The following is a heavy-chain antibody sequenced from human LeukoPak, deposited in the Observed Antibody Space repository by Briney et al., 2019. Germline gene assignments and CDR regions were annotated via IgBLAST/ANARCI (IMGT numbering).Heavy chain of an antibody. Sequence: GGSLRLSCAASGFTFSSYSMNWVRQAPGKGLEWVSVIYSGGSTYYADSVKGRFTISRDNSKSTLYIQMNSLRAEDTAVYYCARAKPKNMIRGLIMRRESRYYFDYWGQGTLVTVSS. CDR1: GFTFSSYS. J-gene: IGHJ4*02. CDR3: ARAKPKNMIRGLIMRRESRYYFDY. D-gene: IGHD3-10*01. V-gene: IGHV3-53*01. CDR2: IYSGGST.